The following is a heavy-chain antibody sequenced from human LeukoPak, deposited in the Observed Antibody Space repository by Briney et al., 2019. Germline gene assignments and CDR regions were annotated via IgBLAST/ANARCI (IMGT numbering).Heavy chain of an antibody. CDR1: GASISSYY. V-gene: IGHV4-59*08. Sequence: SETLSLTCTVSGASISSYYWSWIRQSPGKGLEWIGKIHYSGSTNYNPSLKSRVTISVDTSKNQFSLKLSSVTAADTAVYYCARRAGSGWSINWFDPWGQGTLITVSS. D-gene: IGHD6-19*01. CDR3: ARRAGSGWSINWFDP. J-gene: IGHJ5*02. CDR2: IHYSGST.